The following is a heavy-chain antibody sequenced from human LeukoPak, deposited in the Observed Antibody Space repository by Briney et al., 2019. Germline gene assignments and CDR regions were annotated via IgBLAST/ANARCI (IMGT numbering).Heavy chain of an antibody. Sequence: GGSLRLSCAASGFTFSDYYMSWIRQAPGKGLEWVALISCSGGTTYYADSVKGRFTISRDNSKNTLYLQMTSLRAEDTAEYYCAKRGGTESFYYYYYMDVWGKGTTVTVSS. CDR1: GFTFSDYY. CDR2: ISCSGGTT. D-gene: IGHD2-15*01. J-gene: IGHJ6*03. V-gene: IGHV3-23*01. CDR3: AKRGGTESFYYYYYMDV.